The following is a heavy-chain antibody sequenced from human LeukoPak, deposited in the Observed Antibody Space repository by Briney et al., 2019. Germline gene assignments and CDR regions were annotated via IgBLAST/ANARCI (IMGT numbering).Heavy chain of an antibody. D-gene: IGHD5-18*01. V-gene: IGHV3-30*18. CDR3: AKGAGYSFGYDFEY. CDR1: GFTFSNYA. Sequence: GGSLRLSCAASGFTFSNYAIHWVRQAPGKGLEWVAVISSDGSNKYYADSVKGRFTISRENSKNTLYLQMNSLRPKDTAVFYCAKGAGYSFGYDFEYWGQGTLVTVSS. CDR2: ISSDGSNK. J-gene: IGHJ4*02.